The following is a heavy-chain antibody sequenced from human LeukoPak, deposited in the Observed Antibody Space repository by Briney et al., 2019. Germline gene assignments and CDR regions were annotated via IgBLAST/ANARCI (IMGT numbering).Heavy chain of an antibody. Sequence: ASVTVSCKASGYTFTGYYMHWVRQAPGQGLEWMGWINPNSGGTNYAQKFQGRVTMTRDTSISTAYMELSRLRSDDTAVYYCARGGYCSSTSCYGLLGGYWGQGTLVTVSS. CDR2: INPNSGGT. J-gene: IGHJ4*02. CDR1: GYTFTGYY. V-gene: IGHV1-2*02. D-gene: IGHD2-2*01. CDR3: ARGGYCSSTSCYGLLGGY.